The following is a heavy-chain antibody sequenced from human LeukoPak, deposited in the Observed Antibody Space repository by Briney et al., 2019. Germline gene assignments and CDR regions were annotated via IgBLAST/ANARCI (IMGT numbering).Heavy chain of an antibody. J-gene: IGHJ3*02. CDR1: GFTFDDYA. V-gene: IGHV3-23*01. Sequence: GGSLRLSCAASGFTFDDYAMHWVRQAPGKGLEWVSAISSSGGSTYYADSVKGRFTISRDNSKNTLYLQMNSLRAEDTAVYYCATGGVGATRKTFDIWGQGTMVTVSS. CDR2: ISSSGGST. CDR3: ATGGVGATRKTFDI. D-gene: IGHD1-26*01.